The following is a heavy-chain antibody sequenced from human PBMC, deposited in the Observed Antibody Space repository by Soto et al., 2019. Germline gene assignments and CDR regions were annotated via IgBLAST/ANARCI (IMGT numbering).Heavy chain of an antibody. V-gene: IGHV3-64D*06. J-gene: IGHJ4*02. CDR3: VMGYYFDY. CDR2: VSSDGGTP. D-gene: IGHD3-16*01. Sequence: GGSLRLSCSASGFTFNNYAMHWVRQAPGKGLEYVSTVSSDGGTPYYADSVKGRFTISRDNSKNALYLQMSSLRAEDTAVYYCVMGYYFDYWGQGTLVTVSS. CDR1: GFTFNNYA.